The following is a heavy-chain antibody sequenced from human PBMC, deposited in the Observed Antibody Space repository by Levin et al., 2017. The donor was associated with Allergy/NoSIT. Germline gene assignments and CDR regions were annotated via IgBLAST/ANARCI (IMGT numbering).Heavy chain of an antibody. D-gene: IGHD6-6*01. CDR2: INHSGST. V-gene: IGHV4-34*01. CDR3: ATHSRIAARRWYFDL. Sequence: SETLSLTCAVYGGSFSGYYWSWIRQPPGKGLEWIGEINHSGSTNYNPSLKSRVTISVDTSKNQFSLKLSSVTAADTAVYYCATHSRIAARRWYFDLWGRGTLVTVSS. J-gene: IGHJ2*01. CDR1: GGSFSGYY.